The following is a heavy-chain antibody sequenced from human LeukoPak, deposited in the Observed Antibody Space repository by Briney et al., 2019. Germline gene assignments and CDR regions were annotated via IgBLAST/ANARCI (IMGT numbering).Heavy chain of an antibody. CDR2: ISYDGRNI. CDR3: AKGPLRGTAAAIDY. CDR1: GFTFNNYG. D-gene: IGHD2-2*01. Sequence: GKSLRLSCAASGFTFNNYGMHWVRQAPGKGQEWVAVISYDGRNIHYPDSVKGRFTISRDISTDTLWLQMDSLRTEDTAVYYCAKGPLRGTAAAIDYWGQGTLVTVSS. J-gene: IGHJ4*02. V-gene: IGHV3-30*18.